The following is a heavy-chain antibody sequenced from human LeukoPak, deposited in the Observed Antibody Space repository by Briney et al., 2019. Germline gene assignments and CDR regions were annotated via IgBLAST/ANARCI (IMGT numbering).Heavy chain of an antibody. Sequence: PGGSLRLSCAASGFTFSSYAMHWVRQAPGKGLEWVAVISYDGSNKYYADSVKGRFTISRDNSKNTLYLQMNSLRAEDTAVYYCARGRNDLTYYYGSSGYSTLDFDYWGQGTLVTVSS. CDR2: ISYDGSNK. V-gene: IGHV3-30-3*01. CDR3: ARGRNDLTYYYGSSGYSTLDFDY. D-gene: IGHD3-22*01. CDR1: GFTFSSYA. J-gene: IGHJ4*02.